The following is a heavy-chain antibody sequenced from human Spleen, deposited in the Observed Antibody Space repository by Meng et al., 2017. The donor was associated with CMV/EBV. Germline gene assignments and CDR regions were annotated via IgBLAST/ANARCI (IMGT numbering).Heavy chain of an antibody. D-gene: IGHD6-19*01. V-gene: IGHV3-11*01. CDR2: ISSSGSTI. J-gene: IGHJ4*02. Sequence: GESLKISCAASGFTFSDYYMSWIRQAPGKGLEWVSYISSSGSTIYYADSVKGRFTISRDNAKNSLYLQMNSLRAEDTAVYYCARVFSYGLQWDYWGEGTLVTVSS. CDR1: GFTFSDYY. CDR3: ARVFSYGLQWDY.